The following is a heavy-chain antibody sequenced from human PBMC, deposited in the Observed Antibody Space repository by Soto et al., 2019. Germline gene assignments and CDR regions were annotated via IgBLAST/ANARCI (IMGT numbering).Heavy chain of an antibody. V-gene: IGHV3-11*06. CDR2: ISGSSRYT. J-gene: IGHJ4*02. CDR3: ARHTSGWHYYDY. Sequence: PGGSLRLSCAASGFNFSDHYMNWVRQAPGKGLEWVSYISGSSRYTNFADSVKGRFTISRDNAKNSLYLQTNSLRVEDTAVYYCARHTSGWHYYDYWGQGTPVTVSS. CDR1: GFNFSDHY. D-gene: IGHD6-19*01.